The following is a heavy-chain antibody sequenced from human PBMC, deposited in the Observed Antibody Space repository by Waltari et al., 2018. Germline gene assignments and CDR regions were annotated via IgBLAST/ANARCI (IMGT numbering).Heavy chain of an antibody. Sequence: QVQLQESGPGLVKPSETLSLTCTVSGGSISSYYWSWIRQPAGKGLEWIGRIYTSWGNNYNPSLDSRVTMSVDTSKNQFSLKLSSVTAADTAVYYCARGTSSGSYYNWFDPWGQGTLVIVSS. CDR3: ARGTSSGSYYNWFDP. V-gene: IGHV4-4*07. D-gene: IGHD3-10*01. CDR1: GGSISSYY. J-gene: IGHJ5*02. CDR2: IYTSWGN.